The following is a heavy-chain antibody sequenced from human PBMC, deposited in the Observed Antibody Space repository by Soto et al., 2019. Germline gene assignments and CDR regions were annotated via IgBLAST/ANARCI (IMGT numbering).Heavy chain of an antibody. Sequence: QVQLVQSGAEVKKPGASVKVSCKASGYTFTSYYMHWVRQAPGQGLEWMGIINPSGGSTSYAQKFQGRVTMTRDTSTSTVYMELSSLSSEDTAVYYCARDNRIAARPYYGMDVWGQGTTVTVSS. CDR3: ARDNRIAARPYYGMDV. D-gene: IGHD6-6*01. CDR1: GYTFTSYY. J-gene: IGHJ6*02. V-gene: IGHV1-46*01. CDR2: INPSGGST.